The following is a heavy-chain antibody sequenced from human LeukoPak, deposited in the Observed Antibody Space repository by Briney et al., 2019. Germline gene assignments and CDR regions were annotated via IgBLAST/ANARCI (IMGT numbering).Heavy chain of an antibody. CDR2: ISYDGSNK. V-gene: IGHV3-30-3*01. D-gene: IGHD1-7*01. CDR3: ARDITGTTGAFVI. CDR1: GVTFSSYA. Sequence: GGSLRLSCAASGVTFSSYAMHWVRQAPGKGLEWVAVISYDGSNKYYADSVKGRFTISRDNSKNTLYLQMNSLRADDTAVYYCARDITGTTGAFVIGGEGTMVPVSS. J-gene: IGHJ3*02.